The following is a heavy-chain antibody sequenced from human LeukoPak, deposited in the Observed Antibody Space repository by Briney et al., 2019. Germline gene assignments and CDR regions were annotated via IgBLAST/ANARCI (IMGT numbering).Heavy chain of an antibody. J-gene: IGHJ4*02. D-gene: IGHD6-13*01. CDR1: RFTFSNYV. CDR2: ISYDGSDK. CDR3: AKDPRRYSRTGGYFDY. V-gene: IGHV3-30*18. Sequence: PGGSLRPSCAASRFTFSNYVMHWVRQAPGKGLEWVAVISYDGSDKYYADSVKGRFTISRDNSKNTLYLQTNSLRAEDTAVYYCAKDPRRYSRTGGYFDYWGQGTLVTVSS.